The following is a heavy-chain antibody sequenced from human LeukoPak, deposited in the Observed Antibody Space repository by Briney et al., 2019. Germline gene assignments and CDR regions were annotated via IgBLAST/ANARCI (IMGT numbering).Heavy chain of an antibody. CDR1: GGSISSSSYY. CDR2: IYYSGST. V-gene: IGHV4-39*01. CDR3: ARRDVDTAMVGY. D-gene: IGHD5-18*01. J-gene: IGHJ4*02. Sequence: SETLSLTYTVSGGSISSSSYYWGWIRQPPGKGLEWIGSIYYSGSTYYNPSLKSRVAIYMSKNQFSLKLSSVTAADTAVYYCARRDVDTAMVGYWGQGTLVTVSS.